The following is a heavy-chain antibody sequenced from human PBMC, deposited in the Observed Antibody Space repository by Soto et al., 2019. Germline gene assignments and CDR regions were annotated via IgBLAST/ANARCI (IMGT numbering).Heavy chain of an antibody. V-gene: IGHV4-30-4*01. CDR2: IYYSGST. CDR3: ARDPAHDYGDTNYYYYGMDV. Sequence: SETLSLTCTVSGPSLSSGDYYMSWVRQPPGKGLRWIGYIYYSGSTYYNPSLKSRVTISVDTSKNQFSLKLSSVTAADTAVYYCARDPAHDYGDTNYYYYGMDVWGQGTTVTVSS. CDR1: GPSLSSGDYY. D-gene: IGHD4-17*01. J-gene: IGHJ6*02.